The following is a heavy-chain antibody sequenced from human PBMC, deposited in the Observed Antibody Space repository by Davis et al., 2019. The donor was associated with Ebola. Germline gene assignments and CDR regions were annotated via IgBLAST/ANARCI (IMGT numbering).Heavy chain of an antibody. CDR2: IYPGDSDT. V-gene: IGHV5-51*01. Sequence: GESLKISCKGSGYSFTSYWIGWVRQMPGKGLEWMGIIYPGDSDTRYSPSFQGHVTISADKSISTAYLQWSSLKASDTAMYYCARSYLVPKNGVPAVGTKSDWFDPWGQGTLVTVSS. CDR3: ARSYLVPKNGVPAVGTKSDWFDP. D-gene: IGHD6-13*01. CDR1: GYSFTSYW. J-gene: IGHJ5*02.